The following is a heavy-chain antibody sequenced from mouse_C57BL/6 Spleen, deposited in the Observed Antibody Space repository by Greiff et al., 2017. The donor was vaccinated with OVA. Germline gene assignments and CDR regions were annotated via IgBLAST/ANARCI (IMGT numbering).Heavy chain of an antibody. D-gene: IGHD2-5*01. Sequence: QVQLKQPGAELVKPGASVKLSCKASGYTFTSYWMQWVKQRPGQGLEWIGEIDPSDSYTNYNQKFKGKATLTVDTSSSTAYLQLSSLTSEDSAVYYGARIAYYSNYDAMDYWGQGTSVTVSS. CDR2: IDPSDSYT. CDR1: GYTFTSYW. V-gene: IGHV1-50*01. CDR3: ARIAYYSNYDAMDY. J-gene: IGHJ4*01.